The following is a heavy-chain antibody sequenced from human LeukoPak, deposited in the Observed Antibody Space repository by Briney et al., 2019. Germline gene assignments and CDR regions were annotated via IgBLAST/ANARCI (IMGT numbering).Heavy chain of an antibody. Sequence: SVKVSCKASGGTFSSYAISWVRQAPGQGLEWMGGIIPIFGTANYAQKFQGRVTITADESTSTAYMELSSLRSEDTAVYYCARAGVPAATTFYYYYMDVWGKGTTVTVSS. CDR2: IIPIFGTA. CDR3: ARAGVPAATTFYYYYMDV. D-gene: IGHD2-2*01. CDR1: GGTFSSYA. V-gene: IGHV1-69*13. J-gene: IGHJ6*03.